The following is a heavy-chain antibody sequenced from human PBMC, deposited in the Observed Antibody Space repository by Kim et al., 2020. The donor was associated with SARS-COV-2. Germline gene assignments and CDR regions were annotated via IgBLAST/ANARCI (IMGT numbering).Heavy chain of an antibody. CDR3: ARGGYYGSGDDY. J-gene: IGHJ4*02. D-gene: IGHD3-10*01. CDR1: GGSISSGGYY. CDR2: IYYSGST. V-gene: IGHV4-31*03. Sequence: SETLSLTCTVSGGSISSGGYYWSWIRQHPGKGLEWIGYIYYSGSTYYNPSLKSRVTISVDTSKNQFSLKLSSVTAADTAVYYCARGGYYGSGDDYWGQGTLVTVSS.